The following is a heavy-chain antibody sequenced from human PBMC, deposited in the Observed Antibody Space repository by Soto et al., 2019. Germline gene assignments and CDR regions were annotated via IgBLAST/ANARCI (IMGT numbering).Heavy chain of an antibody. CDR1: GGSISSGGYY. CDR2: IYYSGST. Sequence: SETLSLTCTVSGGSISSGGYYWSWIRQHPGKGLEWIGYIYYSGSTYYNPSLKSRVTISVGTSKNQFSLKLSSVTAADTAVYYCARDISNYASYYYYGMDVWGQGTTVTVSS. D-gene: IGHD1-7*01. V-gene: IGHV4-31*03. CDR3: ARDISNYASYYYYGMDV. J-gene: IGHJ6*02.